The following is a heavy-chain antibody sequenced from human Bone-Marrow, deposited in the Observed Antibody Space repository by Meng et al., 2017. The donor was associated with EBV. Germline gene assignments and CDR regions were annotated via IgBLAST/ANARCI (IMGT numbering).Heavy chain of an antibody. CDR3: ASESGRGFTPDY. CDR1: GGTFNSDA. D-gene: IGHD3-10*01. Sequence: VQGVQSGAEGKKPGSSVKVSCWTSGGTFNSDAVSWVRQAPGQGLEWMGGLIPMSGAPHYAQKFQGRVTITADESTSTHYMDLSNLRSDDTAMYYCASESGRGFTPDYWGQGTLVTVSS. V-gene: IGHV1-69*01. CDR2: LIPMSGAP. J-gene: IGHJ4*02.